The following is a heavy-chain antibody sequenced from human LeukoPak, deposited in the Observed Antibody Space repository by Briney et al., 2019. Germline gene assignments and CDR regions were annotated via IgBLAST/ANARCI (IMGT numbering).Heavy chain of an antibody. D-gene: IGHD3-22*01. J-gene: IGHJ3*02. V-gene: IGHV1-69*04. CDR1: GGTFSSYA. Sequence: SVKVSCKASGGTFSSYAISWVRQAPGQGLEWMGRIIPILGIANYAQKFQGRVTITADKSTTTAYMELRNLTSDDTAVYYCVKTYYYDSSGYSDDAFDIWGQGTMVTVSS. CDR2: IIPILGIA. CDR3: VKTYYYDSSGYSDDAFDI.